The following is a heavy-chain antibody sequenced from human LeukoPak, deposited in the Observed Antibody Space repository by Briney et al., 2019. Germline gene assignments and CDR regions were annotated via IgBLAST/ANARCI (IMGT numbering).Heavy chain of an antibody. CDR2: IYYSGST. V-gene: IGHV4-39*02. CDR1: GGSINSSGYY. J-gene: IGHJ6*02. CDR3: ARDFYYYGMDV. Sequence: SETLSLTCTVSGGSINSSGYYWDWIRQPPGKGLEWIGNIYYSGSTYYNPSLKSRVTISVDTSKNQFSLNLSSVTAADTAVYYCARDFYYYGMDVWGQGTTVTVSS.